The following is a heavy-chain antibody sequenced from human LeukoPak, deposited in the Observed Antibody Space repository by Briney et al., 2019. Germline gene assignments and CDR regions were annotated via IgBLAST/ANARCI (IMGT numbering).Heavy chain of an antibody. Sequence: ASVKVSCKASGYTFTSYDINWARQATGQGLEWKGWMNPNSGNTGYAQKFQGRVTITRNTSISTAYMELSSLRSEDTAVYCCARVRGFDAFDIWGQGTMVTVSS. V-gene: IGHV1-8*03. CDR2: MNPNSGNT. J-gene: IGHJ3*02. CDR3: ARVRGFDAFDI. CDR1: GYTFTSYD. D-gene: IGHD3-10*01.